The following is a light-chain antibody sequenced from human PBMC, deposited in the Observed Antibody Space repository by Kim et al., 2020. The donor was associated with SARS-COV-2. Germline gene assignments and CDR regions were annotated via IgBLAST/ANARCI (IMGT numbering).Light chain of an antibody. CDR3: SSRDRSGYVI. CDR2: GKN. J-gene: IGLJ2*01. CDR1: SLRQYY. Sequence: SSELTQDPALSVALGQTVRITCQGDSLRQYYGSWYQQKPGQAPTLVISGKNTRPSGIPDRFSGSSSGNTASLTLTGAQAEDEADYYCSSRDRSGYVIFGGGTQLTVL. V-gene: IGLV3-19*01.